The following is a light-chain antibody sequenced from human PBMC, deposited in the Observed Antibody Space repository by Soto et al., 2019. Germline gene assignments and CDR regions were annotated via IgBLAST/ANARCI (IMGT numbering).Light chain of an antibody. CDR2: GAS. CDR1: QSVSSN. Sequence: EIVLTQSPGTLSLSPGERATLSCRASQSVSSNLAWYQQKPGQAPRLFIYGASTRATGIPARFSGSGSGTDFTLTINRLELEDFAMYYCQQYGSSPGTFGQGTKVDIK. J-gene: IGKJ1*01. CDR3: QQYGSSPGT. V-gene: IGKV3-20*01.